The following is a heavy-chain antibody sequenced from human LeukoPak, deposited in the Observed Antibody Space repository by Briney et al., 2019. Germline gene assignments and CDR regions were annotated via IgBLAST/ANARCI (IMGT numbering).Heavy chain of an antibody. V-gene: IGHV4-59*12. CDR3: ARALTRDYCSSTSCYTPLDV. J-gene: IGHJ6*04. CDR1: GGSISSYY. D-gene: IGHD2-2*02. Sequence: PSETLSLTCTVSGGSISSYYWSWIRQPPGKGLEWIGYIYYSGSTNYNPSLKSRVTMSVDTSKNQFSLKLSSVTAADTAVYYCARALTRDYCSSTSCYTPLDVWGKGTTVTVSS. CDR2: IYYSGST.